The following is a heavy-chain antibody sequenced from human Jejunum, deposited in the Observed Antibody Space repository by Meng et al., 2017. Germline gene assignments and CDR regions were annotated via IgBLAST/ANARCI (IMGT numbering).Heavy chain of an antibody. CDR2: TNPDTGGT. CDR3: ARDAGSFLDYYFDS. V-gene: IGHV1-2*04. J-gene: IGHJ4*02. CDR1: GYTFSDHY. D-gene: IGHD1-1*01. Sequence: QVQLVQSGAEVKKSGASVKVSCKASGYTFSDHYIHWVRQAPGQGLECMGWTNPDTGGTNYAQKFQGWVTMTRDTSISTAYMELRRLRSDDTAVYYCARDAGSFLDYYFDSWGQGTLVTVSS.